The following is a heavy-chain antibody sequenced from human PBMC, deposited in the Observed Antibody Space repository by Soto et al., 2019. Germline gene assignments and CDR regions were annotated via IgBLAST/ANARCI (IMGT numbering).Heavy chain of an antibody. CDR2: ISGSGGST. J-gene: IGHJ5*02. Sequence: GGSLSLSCAASGFTFSSYAMSWVRQAPGKGLEWVSAISGSGGSTYYADSVKGRFTIPRDNSKNTLYLQMNSLRAEDTAVYYCAKDAYGSGSHDPWGQGTLVTVSS. V-gene: IGHV3-23*01. CDR3: AKDAYGSGSHDP. CDR1: GFTFSSYA. D-gene: IGHD3-10*01.